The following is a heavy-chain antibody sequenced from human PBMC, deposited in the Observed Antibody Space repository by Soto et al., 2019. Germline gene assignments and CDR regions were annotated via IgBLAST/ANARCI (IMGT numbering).Heavy chain of an antibody. Sequence: SGTLSLIRAVYGGSFSGYYWTCIRQPPGKGLEWIGEINHSGSTNYNPSLKSRVTISVDTSRNQFSLKLSSVTAADTAVYYCARGHGGSRLSSYCSGGNCYYYYWGEGTLVTVSS. D-gene: IGHD2-15*01. CDR3: ARGHGGSRLSSYCSGGNCYYYY. CDR2: INHSGST. CDR1: GGSFSGYY. V-gene: IGHV4-34*01. J-gene: IGHJ4*02.